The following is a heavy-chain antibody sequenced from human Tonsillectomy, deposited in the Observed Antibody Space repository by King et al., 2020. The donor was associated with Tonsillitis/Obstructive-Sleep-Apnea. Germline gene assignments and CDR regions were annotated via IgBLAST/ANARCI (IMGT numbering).Heavy chain of an antibody. CDR2: INHSGST. V-gene: IGHV4-34*01. CDR3: AGQNLWGYYFDY. CDR1: GGSFSGYN. Sequence: VQLQQLGAGLLKPSETLSLTCSVYGGSFSGYNWTWIRQPPGKGLEGRGEINHSGSTTYDPSLKSRVTISLDTTKNQLSLKLSSVTAADTAVYYCAGQNLWGYYFDYWGQGTPVTVSS. J-gene: IGHJ4*02. D-gene: IGHD7-27*01.